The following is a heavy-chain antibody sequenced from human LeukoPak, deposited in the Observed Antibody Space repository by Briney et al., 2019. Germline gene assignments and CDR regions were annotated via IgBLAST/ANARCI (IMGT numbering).Heavy chain of an antibody. Sequence: GGSLRLSCAAAGFTFGNAWMTWVRQAPGKWLEWVGRIKSKTDGGTTDYAAPVKGRFTISRDDSKNTLYLQMNSLKIEDTAVYYCRSGNYYFDFWGQGTLVTVSS. J-gene: IGHJ4*02. CDR2: IKSKTDGGTT. V-gene: IGHV3-15*01. D-gene: IGHD1-26*01. CDR1: GFTFGNAW. CDR3: RSGNYYFDF.